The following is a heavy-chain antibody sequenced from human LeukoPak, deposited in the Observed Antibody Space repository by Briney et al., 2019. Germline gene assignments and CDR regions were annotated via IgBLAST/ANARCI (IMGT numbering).Heavy chain of an antibody. D-gene: IGHD3-3*01. Sequence: PSVTLSLTCTVSGGSISSSSYYWGWIRQPPWKGREWIGSIYYSGSTYYNPSLKSRVTISVDTSKNQFSLKLSSVTAADTAVYYCARQEADFWSGYSDYWGQGTLVTVSS. CDR1: GGSISSSSYY. CDR3: ARQEADFWSGYSDY. J-gene: IGHJ4*02. CDR2: IYYSGST. V-gene: IGHV4-39*01.